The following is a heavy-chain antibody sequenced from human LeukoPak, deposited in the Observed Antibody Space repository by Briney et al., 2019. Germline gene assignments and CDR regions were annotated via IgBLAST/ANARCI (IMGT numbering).Heavy chain of an antibody. CDR2: ISQDGREQ. Sequence: PGGSLRLSCAASGFTFSDYWMNWVRQAPGQGLEWVAKISQDGREQRFVDSVKGRFTISRDNAKNLLFLQMDSLRAEDTAVYYCAGGALDYWGPGTLVTVSS. CDR1: GFTFSDYW. V-gene: IGHV3-7*04. J-gene: IGHJ4*02. CDR3: AGGALDY.